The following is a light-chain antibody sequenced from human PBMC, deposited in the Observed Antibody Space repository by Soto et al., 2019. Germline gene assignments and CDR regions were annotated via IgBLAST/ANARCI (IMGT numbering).Light chain of an antibody. J-gene: IGLJ1*01. Sequence: QSALTQPRSVSGSPGQSVTISCTGTSSDVGGYNYVSWYQQHPGKAPKLMIYDVSKRPSGVPDRFYGSKSGNTASLTISGLQDEDEADYYCCSYAGSFYVFGTGTKV. V-gene: IGLV2-11*01. CDR1: SSDVGGYNY. CDR3: CSYAGSFYV. CDR2: DVS.